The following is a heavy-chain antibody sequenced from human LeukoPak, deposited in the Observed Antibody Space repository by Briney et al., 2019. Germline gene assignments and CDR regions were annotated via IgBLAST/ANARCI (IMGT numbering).Heavy chain of an antibody. J-gene: IGHJ4*02. V-gene: IGHV3-21*01. Sequence: PGGSLRLSCAASGFTFDSFSINWVRQAPGKGLEWVASISSSTTYIYYAGSVKGRFTISRDNAKNLVYLEMNSLRAEDTAVYYCARVPGEMGATLAYLDYWGQGTLVIVSS. CDR3: ARVPGEMGATLAYLDY. D-gene: IGHD1-26*01. CDR1: GFTFDSFS. CDR2: ISSSTTYI.